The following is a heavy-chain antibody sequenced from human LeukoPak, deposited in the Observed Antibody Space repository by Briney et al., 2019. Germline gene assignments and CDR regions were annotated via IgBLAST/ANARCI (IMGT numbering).Heavy chain of an antibody. CDR3: ARGPYCSGGSCRSFEYFQH. J-gene: IGHJ1*01. D-gene: IGHD2-15*01. V-gene: IGHV1-2*02. CDR2: INPNSGGT. Sequence: ASVTVSCKASGYTFTGYYMHWVRQAPGQGLEWMGWINPNSGGTNYAQKLQGRVTMTRERSMSTAYMEGSRRRADDTAVYYCARGPYCSGGSCRSFEYFQHWGQGTLVTVSS. CDR1: GYTFTGYY.